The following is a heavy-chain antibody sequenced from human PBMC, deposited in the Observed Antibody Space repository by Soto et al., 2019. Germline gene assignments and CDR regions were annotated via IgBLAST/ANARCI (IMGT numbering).Heavy chain of an antibody. CDR2: MNPNSGNA. D-gene: IGHD3-22*01. CDR3: ARNYYDRSGYYFAGEKYFQH. V-gene: IGHV1-8*01. CDR1: GYTFTSYD. J-gene: IGHJ1*01. Sequence: ASVKVSCKASGYTFTSYDINWVRQATGQGLEWMGWMNPNSGNAGYAQKFQGRVTMTRNTSISTAYMELSNLRSEDTAMYYCARNYYDRSGYYFAGEKYFQHWGQGTLVTVSS.